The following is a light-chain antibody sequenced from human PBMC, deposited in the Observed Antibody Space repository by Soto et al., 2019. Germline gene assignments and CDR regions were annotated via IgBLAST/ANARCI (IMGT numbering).Light chain of an antibody. V-gene: IGLV2-14*01. J-gene: IGLJ1*01. CDR2: EVT. CDR3: SSHTSGSTRV. Sequence: QSVLTQPASLSGSPGQSIAISCTGTSSDVGGYDYVSWYQQQPDKAPKLMIYEVTKRPSGVSNRFSGSKSGNTASLTISGLQSEDEADYYCSSHTSGSTRVFGTGTKVTVL. CDR1: SSDVGGYDY.